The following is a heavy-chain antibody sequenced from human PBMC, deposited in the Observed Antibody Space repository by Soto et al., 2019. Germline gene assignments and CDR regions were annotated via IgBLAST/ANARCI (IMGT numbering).Heavy chain of an antibody. CDR3: AKDWGSSGWFNWFDP. J-gene: IGHJ5*02. V-gene: IGHV3-30*18. D-gene: IGHD6-19*01. CDR2: ISHDGSNT. CDR1: GFTLSNTG. Sequence: QVQLVESGGGVVQPGRSLRLSCVASGFTLSNTGMHWVRQAPGKGLEWVAMISHDGSNTYYGDSVKGRFTISRDNSSNTLYLQMDSLRPEDTSVYYCAKDWGSSGWFNWFDPWGQGTLVTVSS.